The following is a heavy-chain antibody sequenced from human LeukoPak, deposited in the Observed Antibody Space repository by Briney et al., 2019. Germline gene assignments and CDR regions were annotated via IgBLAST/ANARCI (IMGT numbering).Heavy chain of an antibody. J-gene: IGHJ6*03. CDR2: INPNSGGT. D-gene: IGHD3-10*02. CDR3: ARGFVRTTVYMDV. CDR1: GYTFTGYY. V-gene: IGHV1-2*02. Sequence: GASVKVSCKASGYTFTGYYMHWVRQAPGQGLEWMGWINPNSGGTNYAQKFQGRVTMTRNTSISTAYMELRSLRSEDTAVYYCARGFVRTTVYMDVWGKGTTVTISS.